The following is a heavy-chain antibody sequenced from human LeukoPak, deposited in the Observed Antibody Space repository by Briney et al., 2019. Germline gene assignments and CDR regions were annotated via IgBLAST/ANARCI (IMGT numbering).Heavy chain of an antibody. D-gene: IGHD2-15*01. CDR1: GFTFSSYG. CDR3: AKDVVVVAATGNYFDY. CDR2: IRYDGSNR. V-gene: IGHV3-30*02. J-gene: IGHJ4*02. Sequence: GGSLRLSCAASGFTFSSYGMHWVRQAPGKGLEWVAFIRYDGSNRYYADSVKGRFTISRDNSKNTLYLQMNSLRAEDTAVYYCAKDVVVVAATGNYFDYWGQGTLVTVSS.